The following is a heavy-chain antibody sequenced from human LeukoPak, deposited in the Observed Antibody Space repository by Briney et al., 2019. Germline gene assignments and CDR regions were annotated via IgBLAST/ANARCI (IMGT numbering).Heavy chain of an antibody. Sequence: ASVKVSCKASGYTFTGYYMHWVRQAPGQGLEWMGWINPNSGGTNYAQKFQGRVTMTRDTSISTAYMELSRLRSEDTAVYYCARVPVPYDFWSGYYLALPAYYYGMDVWGQGTTVTVSS. CDR2: INPNSGGT. CDR1: GYTFTGYY. D-gene: IGHD3-3*01. CDR3: ARVPVPYDFWSGYYLALPAYYYGMDV. J-gene: IGHJ6*02. V-gene: IGHV1-2*02.